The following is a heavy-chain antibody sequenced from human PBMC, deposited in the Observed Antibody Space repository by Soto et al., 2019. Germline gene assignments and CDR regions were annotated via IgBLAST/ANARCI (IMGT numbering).Heavy chain of an antibody. D-gene: IGHD3-10*02. J-gene: IGHJ5*02. CDR3: ARDRQYDARGWFDL. V-gene: IGHV3-33*01. CDR2: IWYDGSNK. CDR1: GFTFSSHG. Sequence: QVQLVESGGGVVQPGRSLGLSCAASGFTFSSHGIHWVRQAPGKGLEWVAGIWYDGSNKYYAESVKGRFTISRDNSKNTLNRQMYSLRAGDTAMYYWARDRQYDARGWFDLWGQGTLVTVSS.